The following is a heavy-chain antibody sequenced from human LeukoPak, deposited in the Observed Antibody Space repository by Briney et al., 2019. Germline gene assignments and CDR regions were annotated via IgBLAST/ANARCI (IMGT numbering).Heavy chain of an antibody. CDR2: IIPIFGTA. D-gene: IGHD6-19*01. CDR3: ARDGPSRIAVAEGHDAFDI. J-gene: IGHJ3*02. CDR1: GGTFSSYA. V-gene: IGHV1-69*13. Sequence: GASVKVSCKASGGTFSSYAISWVRQAPGQGLEWMGGIIPIFGTANYAQKFQGRVTITADESTSTAYMELSSLRSEDTAVYYCARDGPSRIAVAEGHDAFDIWGQGTMVTVSS.